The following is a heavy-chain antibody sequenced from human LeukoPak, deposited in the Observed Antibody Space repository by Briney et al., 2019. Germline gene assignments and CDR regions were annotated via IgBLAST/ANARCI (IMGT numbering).Heavy chain of an antibody. V-gene: IGHV4-39*01. CDR3: ARLDPRGLDDY. Sequence: TSSETLSLTCTVSGSYISSSSYSWGWIRQPPGKGLEWSGNIYYTGTTYSNPSLKSRVTISVDTSKNQFSLKLTSVTAADTAVYYCARLDPRGLDDYWGQGTLVTVSS. J-gene: IGHJ4*02. CDR1: GSYISSSSYS. D-gene: IGHD2-2*03. CDR2: IYYTGTT.